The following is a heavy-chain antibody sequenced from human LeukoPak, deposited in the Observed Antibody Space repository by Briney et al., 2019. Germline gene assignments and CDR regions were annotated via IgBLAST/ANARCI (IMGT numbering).Heavy chain of an antibody. CDR1: GFTFSSYG. Sequence: GGSLRLSCAASGFTFSSYGMHWVRQAPGKGLEWVAFIRYDGSNKYYADSVKGRFTISRDNSKNTLYLQMNSLRAEDTAVYYCAKHYDSSDYFYGDWGQGTLVTVSS. D-gene: IGHD3-22*01. V-gene: IGHV3-30*02. CDR2: IRYDGSNK. CDR3: AKHYDSSDYFYGD. J-gene: IGHJ4*02.